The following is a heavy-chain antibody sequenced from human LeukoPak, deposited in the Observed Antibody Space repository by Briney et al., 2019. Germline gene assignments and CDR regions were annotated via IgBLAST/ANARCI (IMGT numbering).Heavy chain of an antibody. D-gene: IGHD6-13*01. CDR3: ARDRIAGRWFDP. V-gene: IGHV4-31*03. Sequence: TLSLTCTASGGSISSGEYYWSWIRHPPGKGLEWIGYIYYSGSTYYNPSLKSRVTISVDTSKNQFSLKLSSVTAADTAVYYCARDRIAGRWFDPWGQGTLVTVSS. CDR2: IYYSGST. CDR1: GGSISSGEYY. J-gene: IGHJ5*02.